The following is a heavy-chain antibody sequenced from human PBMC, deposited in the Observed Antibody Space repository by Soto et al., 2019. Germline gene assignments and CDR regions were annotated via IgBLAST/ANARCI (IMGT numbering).Heavy chain of an antibody. CDR2: IYYGGST. CDR3: AKNWNWGSLVH. D-gene: IGHD7-27*01. CDR1: GDSISTDY. Sequence: QVHLQESGPGLVKPSETLSLTCTVSGDSISTDYWSWIRQSPGKGLEWIGFIYYGGSTNYNPSLQRRVTISVDPPKNQFSLKLSSVTAADTAVYYCAKNWNWGSLVHWGQGTLVTVSS. J-gene: IGHJ4*02. V-gene: IGHV4-59*08.